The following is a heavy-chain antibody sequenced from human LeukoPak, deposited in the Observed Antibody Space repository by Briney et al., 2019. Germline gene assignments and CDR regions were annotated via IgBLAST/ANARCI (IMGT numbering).Heavy chain of an antibody. CDR3: ARHPNSNWDY. V-gene: IGHV3-7*03. CDR1: GFTFSSYW. J-gene: IGHJ4*02. CDR2: INEGGNEK. D-gene: IGHD6-13*01. Sequence: GGSLRLSCAASGFTFSSYWMSWVRQVPGKGLEWVVNINEGGNEKNYVDSVKGRFTASRDNAQNSLYLQMNSLRVEDTAVYYCARHPNSNWDYWGQGTLVTVSS.